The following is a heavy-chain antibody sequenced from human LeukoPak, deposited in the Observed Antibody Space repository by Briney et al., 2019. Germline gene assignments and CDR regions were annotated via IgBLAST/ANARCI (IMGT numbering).Heavy chain of an antibody. J-gene: IGHJ6*03. D-gene: IGHD3-3*01. V-gene: IGHV3-21*01. CDR3: ARDAYYDFWSGYQYYYYYMDV. Sequence: GGSLRLSCAASGFTFSSYSMNWVRQAPGKGLERVSSISSSSSYIYYADSVKGRFTISRDNAKNSLYLQMNSLRAEDTAVYYCARDAYYDFWSGYQYYYYYMDVWGKGTTVTVSS. CDR1: GFTFSSYS. CDR2: ISSSSSYI.